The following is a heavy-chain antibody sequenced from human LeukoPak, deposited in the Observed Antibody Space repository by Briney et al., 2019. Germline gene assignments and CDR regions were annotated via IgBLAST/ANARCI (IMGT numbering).Heavy chain of an antibody. CDR2: INPNSGGT. CDR3: ARDITEQWLGTNYYFDY. V-gene: IGHV1-2*02. Sequence: ASVKVSCKASGYTFTGYYMHWVRQAPGQGLEWMGWINPNSGGTNYAQKFQGRVTMTRDTSISTAYMELSRLRSDDTAVYYCARDITEQWLGTNYYFDYWGQGTLVTVSS. D-gene: IGHD6-19*01. J-gene: IGHJ4*02. CDR1: GYTFTGYY.